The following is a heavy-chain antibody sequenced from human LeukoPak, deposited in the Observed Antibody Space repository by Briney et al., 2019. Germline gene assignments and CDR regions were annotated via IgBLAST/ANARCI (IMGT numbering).Heavy chain of an antibody. D-gene: IGHD5-12*01. CDR1: GDSISSSSYC. CDR2: IYNSANT. CDR3: ARHSRSAYTGYENAFDI. J-gene: IGHJ3*02. Sequence: SETLSLTCTVSGDSISSSSYCWDWVRQPPGKGLEWIGNIYNSANTHYNPSIKTRITMSVDTSKNQFSLKLNSVTAADTGIYYCARHSRSAYTGYENAFDIWGQGTMVTVSS. V-gene: IGHV4-39*01.